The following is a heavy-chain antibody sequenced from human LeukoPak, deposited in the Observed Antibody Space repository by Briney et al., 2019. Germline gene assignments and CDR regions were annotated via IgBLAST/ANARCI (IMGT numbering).Heavy chain of an antibody. CDR1: GGTFSSYA. Sequence: SVKVSCKASGGTFSSYAISWVRQAPGQGLEWMGGIIPIFGTANYAQKFQGRVTITADESTSTAYMELRSLRSDDTAVYYCARDPQAAQLGHYYYGMDVWGQGTTVTVSS. V-gene: IGHV1-69*01. D-gene: IGHD6-6*01. CDR2: IIPIFGTA. J-gene: IGHJ6*02. CDR3: ARDPQAAQLGHYYYGMDV.